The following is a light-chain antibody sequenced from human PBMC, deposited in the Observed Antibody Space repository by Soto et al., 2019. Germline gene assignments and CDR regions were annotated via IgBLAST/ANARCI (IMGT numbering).Light chain of an antibody. CDR1: QSVSSN. V-gene: IGKV3-15*01. CDR3: QQYNNWPPLT. CDR2: GAS. J-gene: IGKJ4*02. Sequence: EIVMTQSPATLSVSPGERATLSCRASQSVSSNLAWYQQKPGQAPRLLIYGASTRATGIPARFSGSGSGTEVTHTISSLQAEDCAVYYCQQYNNWPPLTFGGGTKVEIK.